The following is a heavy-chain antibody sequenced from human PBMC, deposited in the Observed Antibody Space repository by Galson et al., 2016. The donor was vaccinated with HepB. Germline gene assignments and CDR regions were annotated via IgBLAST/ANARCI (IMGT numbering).Heavy chain of an antibody. D-gene: IGHD2-2*01. CDR3: ARGTETSWYGQFDY. V-gene: IGHV3-33*01. J-gene: IGHJ4*02. Sequence: SLRLSCAASGITFSRHVMHWVRQAPGKGLEWVAFIWYDGSKKYYGTSVEGRFTISRDNSKNTLYLQMNSLRVEDTAVHYCARGTETSWYGQFDYWGQGTLVTVSS. CDR1: GITFSRHV. CDR2: IWYDGSKK.